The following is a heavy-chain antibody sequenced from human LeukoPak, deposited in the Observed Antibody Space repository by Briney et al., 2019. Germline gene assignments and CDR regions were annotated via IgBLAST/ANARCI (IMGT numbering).Heavy chain of an antibody. Sequence: TGGSLRLSCAASGFTFSSYRMNWVRQAPGKGLERVSYISSSSSTIYYADSVRGRCTICRDNAKNSLYLQMNSLRAEDTAVYYCARSTNPTVDGYYFDYWGQGTLVTVSS. CDR3: ARSTNPTVDGYYFDY. J-gene: IGHJ4*02. V-gene: IGHV3-48*01. D-gene: IGHD1-1*01. CDR1: GFTFSSYR. CDR2: ISSSSSTI.